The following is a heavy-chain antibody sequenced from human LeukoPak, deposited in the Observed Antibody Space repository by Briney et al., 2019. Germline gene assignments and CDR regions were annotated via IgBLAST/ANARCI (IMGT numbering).Heavy chain of an antibody. Sequence: GGSLRLSCAASGFTFDTYGMDWVRQAPGKGLEWVAGISYDGNRKYYPDFLKGRVTISRDNSNNILYLEMNSLRIKDTAVYYCARGAEVENSRGFFDYWGQGTLVTVSS. V-gene: IGHV3-30*03. CDR2: ISYDGNRK. J-gene: IGHJ4*02. D-gene: IGHD4-11*01. CDR3: ARGAEVENSRGFFDY. CDR1: GFTFDTYG.